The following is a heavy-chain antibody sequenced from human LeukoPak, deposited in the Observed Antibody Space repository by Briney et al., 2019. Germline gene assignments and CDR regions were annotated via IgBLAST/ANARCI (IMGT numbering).Heavy chain of an antibody. Sequence: PGGSLRLSCAASGFTFSSYWMSWVCQAPGKGLEWVANIKQDGSEKYYVDSVKGRFTISRDNAKNSLYLQMNSLRAEDTAVYYCARDNGEVVVAAIYYYYYYYMDVWGKGTTVTVSS. J-gene: IGHJ6*03. CDR1: GFTFSSYW. V-gene: IGHV3-7*01. CDR3: ARDNGEVVVAAIYYYYYYYMDV. D-gene: IGHD2-15*01. CDR2: IKQDGSEK.